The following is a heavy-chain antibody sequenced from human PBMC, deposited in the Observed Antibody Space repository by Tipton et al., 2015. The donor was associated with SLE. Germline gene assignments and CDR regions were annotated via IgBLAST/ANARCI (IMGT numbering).Heavy chain of an antibody. J-gene: IGHJ4*02. Sequence: TLSLTCTVSGGSISSYYWSWIPQPPGKGLEWIGYIYYRGSTNYNPSLKSRVTISVDTSKNQFSLKLSSVTAADTAVYYCARGVVRFDYWGQGTLVTVSS. CDR1: GGSISSYY. CDR2: IYYRGST. CDR3: ARGVVRFDY. V-gene: IGHV4-59*01. D-gene: IGHD3-10*01.